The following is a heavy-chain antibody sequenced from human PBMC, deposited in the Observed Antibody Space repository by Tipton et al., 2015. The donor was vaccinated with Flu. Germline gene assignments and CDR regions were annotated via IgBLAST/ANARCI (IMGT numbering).Heavy chain of an antibody. D-gene: IGHD3-22*01. CDR1: GGSISSYY. V-gene: IGHV4-59*01. J-gene: IGHJ4*02. Sequence: TLSLTCTVSGGSISSYYWSWIRQPPGKGLEWIGNIYYSGSTNYNPSLKSRVTISVDTSKNQFSLRLNSVTAADTAVYYCARDPDSSGGYYFDFWGQGTLVTVSS. CDR3: ARDPDSSGGYYFDF. CDR2: IYYSGST.